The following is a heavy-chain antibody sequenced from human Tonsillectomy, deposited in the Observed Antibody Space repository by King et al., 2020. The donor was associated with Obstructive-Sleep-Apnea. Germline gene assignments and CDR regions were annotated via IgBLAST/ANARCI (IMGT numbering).Heavy chain of an antibody. CDR3: VASEWELPLGY. J-gene: IGHJ4*02. D-gene: IGHD1-26*01. CDR1: GVSISSGGFS. CDR2: IYYSGST. V-gene: IGHV4-31*03. Sequence: VQLQESGPGLVKPSQTLSLTCTVSGVSISSGGFSWSWIRQHPGKGLEWIGYIYYSGSTYYNPSLKSRVTISVDTSKNQFPLKLSSVTAADTAVYDCVASEWELPLGYWGQGTLVTVSS.